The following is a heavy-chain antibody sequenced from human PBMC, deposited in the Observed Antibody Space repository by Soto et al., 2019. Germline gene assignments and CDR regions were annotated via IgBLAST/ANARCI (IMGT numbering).Heavy chain of an antibody. CDR3: AKDRGRGWSGYAFDY. CDR2: ISAGGSNT. V-gene: IGHV3-23*01. CDR1: GFTFSSYE. J-gene: IGHJ4*02. D-gene: IGHD3-3*01. Sequence: LRLSCAASGFTFSSYEMNWVRQAPGKGLEWVSAISAGGSNTNYADSVKGRFTISRDNSKNTLYLQMNSLRAEDTAVYYCAKDRGRGWSGYAFDYWGQGTLVTVSS.